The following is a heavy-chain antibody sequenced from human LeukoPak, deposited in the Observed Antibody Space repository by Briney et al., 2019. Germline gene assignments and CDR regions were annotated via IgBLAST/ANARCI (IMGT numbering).Heavy chain of an antibody. CDR1: GYTFTGYY. CDR2: INPNSGGT. CDR3: ARVNYYDSSGYYVDAYDI. Sequence: ASVKVSCKASGYTFTGYYMHWVRQAPGQGLEWMGWINPNSGGTNYAQKFQGRVTMTRDTSISTAYMELSRLRSDDTAVYYCARVNYYDSSGYYVDAYDIWGQVTMVTVSS. V-gene: IGHV1-2*02. D-gene: IGHD3-22*01. J-gene: IGHJ3*02.